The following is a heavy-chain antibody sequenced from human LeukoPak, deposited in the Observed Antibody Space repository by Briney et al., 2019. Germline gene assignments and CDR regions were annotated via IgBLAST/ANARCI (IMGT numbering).Heavy chain of an antibody. V-gene: IGHV4-59*08. CDR2: IYYSGST. Sequence: PSETLSLTCAVYGGSFSGYYWSWIRQPPGKGLEWIGYIYYSGSTNYNPSLRSRVTISLDTSMNQFSLKVSSVTAAETAVYYCARHLWPPYFDSWGQGTLVTVSS. J-gene: IGHJ4*02. D-gene: IGHD3-16*01. CDR3: ARHLWPPYFDS. CDR1: GGSFSGYY.